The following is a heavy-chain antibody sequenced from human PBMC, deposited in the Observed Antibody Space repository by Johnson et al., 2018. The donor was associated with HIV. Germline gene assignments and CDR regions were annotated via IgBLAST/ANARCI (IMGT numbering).Heavy chain of an antibody. CDR2: ISYDGSNK. CDR3: ARTRIELSSGYPDAFDI. CDR1: GFTFSNAW. D-gene: IGHD3-22*01. J-gene: IGHJ3*02. Sequence: QMLLVESGGGLVKPGGSLRLSCAASGFTFSNAWMSWVRQAPGKGLEWVAVISYDGSNKYYADSVKGRFTISRDNSKNSLYLQMNSLRAEDTAVYYCARTRIELSSGYPDAFDIWGQGTMVTVSS. V-gene: IGHV3-30*03.